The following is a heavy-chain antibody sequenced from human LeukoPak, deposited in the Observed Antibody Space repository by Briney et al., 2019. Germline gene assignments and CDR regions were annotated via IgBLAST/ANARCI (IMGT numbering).Heavy chain of an antibody. D-gene: IGHD3-22*01. CDR3: ARGVSSYYDSSGYRPLDY. Sequence: SVKVSCEASGGTFSSYTISWVRQAPGQGLEWMARIIPILGIANYAQKFQGRVTITADKSTSTAYMELSSLRSEDTAVYYCARGVSSYYDSSGYRPLDYWGQGTLVTVSS. V-gene: IGHV1-69*02. J-gene: IGHJ4*02. CDR1: GGTFSSYT. CDR2: IIPILGIA.